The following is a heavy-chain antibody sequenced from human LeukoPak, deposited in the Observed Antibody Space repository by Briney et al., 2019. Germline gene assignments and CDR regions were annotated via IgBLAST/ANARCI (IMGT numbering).Heavy chain of an antibody. Sequence: GGSLRLSCAASGFTFSRNWMSWVRQAPGKGLEWVANIKQDGSEKYYVDSVKGRFTISRDNAKYSLYLQMNSLRAEDTAVYYCARDDSRAYYYGMDVWGQGTTVTVSS. J-gene: IGHJ6*02. CDR2: IKQDGSEK. CDR1: GFTFSRNW. V-gene: IGHV3-7*01. CDR3: ARDDSRAYYYGMDV.